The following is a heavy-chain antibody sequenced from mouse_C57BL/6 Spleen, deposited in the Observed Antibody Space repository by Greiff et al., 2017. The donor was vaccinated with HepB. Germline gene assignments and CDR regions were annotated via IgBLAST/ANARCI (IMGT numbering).Heavy chain of an antibody. V-gene: IGHV1-5*01. CDR3: TTTDYSNLYYFDY. J-gene: IGHJ2*01. CDR1: GYTFTSYW. CDR2: IYPGNSDT. Sequence: EVQLQESGTVLARPGASVKMSCKTSGYTFTSYWMHWVKQRPGQGLEWIGAIYPGNSDTSYNQKFKGKAKLTAVTSASTAYMELSSLTNEDSAVYYCTTTDYSNLYYFDYWGQGTTLTVSS. D-gene: IGHD2-5*01.